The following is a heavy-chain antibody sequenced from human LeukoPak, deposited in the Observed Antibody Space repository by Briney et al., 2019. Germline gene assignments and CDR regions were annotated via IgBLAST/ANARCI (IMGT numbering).Heavy chain of an antibody. Sequence: GASVKVSCKASGYTFTGYYMHWVRQAPGQGLEWVGWINPNSGGTNYAQKFQGRVTMTRDTSISTAYMELSRLRSDDTAVYYCARDVADYGDYQGTQTDYWGQGTLVTVSS. V-gene: IGHV1-2*02. CDR3: ARDVADYGDYQGTQTDY. CDR2: INPNSGGT. CDR1: GYTFTGYY. D-gene: IGHD4-17*01. J-gene: IGHJ4*02.